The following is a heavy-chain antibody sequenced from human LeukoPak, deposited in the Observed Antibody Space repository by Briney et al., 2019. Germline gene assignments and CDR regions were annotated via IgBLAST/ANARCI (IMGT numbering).Heavy chain of an antibody. CDR1: GFTFSSFG. V-gene: IGHV3-33*01. CDR2: IWFDGSND. CDR3: ARGRPLGDSFFDI. D-gene: IGHD2-21*01. Sequence: GGSLRLSCAASGFTFSSFGMHWLRQAPGKGLEWVAVIWFDGSNDYFADSVKGRFTISRDNSKNTVYLQMNTLRAEDTAVYYCARGRPLGDSFFDIWGQGTMVTVSS. J-gene: IGHJ3*02.